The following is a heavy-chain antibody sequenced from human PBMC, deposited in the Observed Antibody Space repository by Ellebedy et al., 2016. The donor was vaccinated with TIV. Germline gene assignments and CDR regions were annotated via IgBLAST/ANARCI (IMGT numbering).Heavy chain of an antibody. CDR2: FDPEDGET. Sequence: ASVKVSCKVSGYTLTELSMHWVRQAPGKGLEWMGGFDPEDGETIYAQKFQGRVTMTRNTSISTAYMELSSLRSDDTAVYYCARGPYGGISVWYFDLWGRGTLVTVSS. V-gene: IGHV1-24*01. D-gene: IGHD4-23*01. CDR1: GYTLTELS. J-gene: IGHJ2*01. CDR3: ARGPYGGISVWYFDL.